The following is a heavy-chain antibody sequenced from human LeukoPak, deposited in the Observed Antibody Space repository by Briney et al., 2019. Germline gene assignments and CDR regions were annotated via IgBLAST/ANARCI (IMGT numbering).Heavy chain of an antibody. Sequence: ASVKVSCKASGYTFTSLDVNWVRQATGQGLEWIGWMNPNTGNTGYAQRFQGRVTMTRDTSINTAYMELSSLTSEDTAVYYCARDIRGSRWFEPWGQGTLVTVSS. CDR1: GYTFTSLD. J-gene: IGHJ5*02. V-gene: IGHV1-8*01. CDR3: ARDIRGSRWFEP. CDR2: MNPNTGNT.